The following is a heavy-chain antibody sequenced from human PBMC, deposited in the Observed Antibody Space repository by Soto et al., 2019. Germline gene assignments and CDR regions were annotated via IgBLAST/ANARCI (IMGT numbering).Heavy chain of an antibody. J-gene: IGHJ4*02. D-gene: IGHD3-22*01. CDR2: IYYSGST. CDR3: ARGIPHYDSSGYYFDY. Sequence: SETLSLTCTVSGGSISIGGYYWSWIRQHPGKGLEWIGYIYYSGSTYYNPSLKSRVTISVDTSKNQFSLKLSSVTAADTAVYYCARGIPHYDSSGYYFDYWGQGTLVTVSS. V-gene: IGHV4-31*03. CDR1: GGSISIGGYY.